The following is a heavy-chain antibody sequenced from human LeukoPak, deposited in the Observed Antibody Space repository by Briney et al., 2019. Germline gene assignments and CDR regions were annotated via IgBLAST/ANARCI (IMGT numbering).Heavy chain of an antibody. CDR2: IKQDGSEK. Sequence: GGSLRLSCAASGFTFSSYWMSWVRQAPGKGLEWVANIKQDGSEKYYVDSVKGRFTISRDNAKKSLYLQMNSLRAEDTAMYYCARDEYLWSGYYPNQAFDYWGQGTLVTVSS. V-gene: IGHV3-7*01. D-gene: IGHD3-3*01. J-gene: IGHJ4*02. CDR3: ARDEYLWSGYYPNQAFDY. CDR1: GFTFSSYW.